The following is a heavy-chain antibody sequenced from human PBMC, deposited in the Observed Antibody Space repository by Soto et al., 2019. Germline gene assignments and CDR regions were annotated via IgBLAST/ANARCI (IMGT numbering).Heavy chain of an antibody. J-gene: IGHJ4*02. Sequence: KASETLSPTCTVSGGSISSYYWSWIRQPAGKGLEWIGRIYTSGSTNYNPSLESRVTMSVDTSKNQFSLKLNSVDAADTAVYYCAKYRRTEAEGFTLDYWGRGTLVTVSS. CDR2: IYTSGST. CDR3: AKYRRTEAEGFTLDY. D-gene: IGHD6-13*01. V-gene: IGHV4-4*07. CDR1: GGSISSYY.